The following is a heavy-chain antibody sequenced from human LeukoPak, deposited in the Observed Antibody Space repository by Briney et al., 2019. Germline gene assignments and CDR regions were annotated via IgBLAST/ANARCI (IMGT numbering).Heavy chain of an antibody. J-gene: IGHJ4*02. CDR1: GNTFTTYW. CDR3: ARVPFGELLALGFDC. V-gene: IGHV5-51*01. CDR2: IYLGDSDT. D-gene: IGHD3-10*01. Sequence: GESLKISCKGSGNTFTTYWIGWVRQMPGEGVEWMGIIYLGDSDTIYSPSFQGQVTISADKSISTAYLQWSSLKASDTAMYYCARVPFGELLALGFDCWGQGTLVTVSS.